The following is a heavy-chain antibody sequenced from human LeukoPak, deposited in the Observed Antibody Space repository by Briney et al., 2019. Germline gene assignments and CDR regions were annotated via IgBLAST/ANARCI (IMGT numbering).Heavy chain of an antibody. CDR1: GVAFRRYA. D-gene: IGHD3-9*01. Sequence: RGSLRLSCAASGVAFRRYAMNWVRQSPGNGLESVSAITSGRACTFYAPSVKGRFSISRDNSKNTRYLQMNSLRAEDTAVYYCAREYDLLTAYYTDLGYWGQGTLVTVSS. V-gene: IGHV3-23*01. CDR2: ITSGRACT. CDR3: AREYDLLTAYYTDLGY. J-gene: IGHJ4*02.